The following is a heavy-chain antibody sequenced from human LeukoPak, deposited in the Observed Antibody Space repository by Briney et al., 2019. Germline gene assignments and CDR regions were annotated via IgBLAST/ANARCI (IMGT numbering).Heavy chain of an antibody. CDR2: INEDGSVK. Sequence: GGSLRLSCAASGFTFSSFWMIWVRQAPGKGLEWVANINEDGSVKNYVDSVKGRFTISRDNAKNSLFLQMNSLRAEDTAVYYCARERYGNYNWGQGTLDTVSS. CDR1: GFTFSSFW. D-gene: IGHD4-11*01. CDR3: ARERYGNYN. V-gene: IGHV3-7*03. J-gene: IGHJ4*02.